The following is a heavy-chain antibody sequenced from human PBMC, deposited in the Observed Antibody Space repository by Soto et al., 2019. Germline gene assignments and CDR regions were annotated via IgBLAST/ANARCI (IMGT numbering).Heavy chain of an antibody. CDR2: IYYSGST. CDR1: GFSISSYY. Sequence: SETLSLTCTVSGFSISSYYWSWSRQPPGKGLEWIGYIYYSGSTNYNPSLKSRVTISVDTSKNQFSLKLSSVTAADTAVYYCASSNIAAAGFYYYGMDVWGRGTTVT. J-gene: IGHJ6*02. D-gene: IGHD6-13*01. CDR3: ASSNIAAAGFYYYGMDV. V-gene: IGHV4-59*01.